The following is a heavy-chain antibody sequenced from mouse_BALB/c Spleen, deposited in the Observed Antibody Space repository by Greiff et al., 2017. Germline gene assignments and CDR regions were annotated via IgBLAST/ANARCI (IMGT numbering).Heavy chain of an antibody. CDR3: ARSNWDVGFDY. CDR2: IFPGSGNT. Sequence: QVQLQQSGPELVKPGASVKISCKASGYSFTSYYIHWVKQRPGQGLEWIGWIFPGSGNTKYNEKFKGKATLTADTSSSTAYMQLSSLTSEDSAVYFCARSNWDVGFDYWGQGTTLTVSS. CDR1: GYSFTSYY. J-gene: IGHJ2*01. D-gene: IGHD4-1*01. V-gene: IGHV1-66*01.